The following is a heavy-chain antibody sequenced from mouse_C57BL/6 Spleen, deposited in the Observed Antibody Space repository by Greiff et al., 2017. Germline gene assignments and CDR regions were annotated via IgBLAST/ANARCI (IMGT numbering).Heavy chain of an antibody. CDR2: INPYNGDT. Sequence: VQLQQSGPELVKPGDSVKISCKASGYSFTGYFMNWVMQSHGKSLEWIGRINPYNGDTFYNQKFKGKATLTVDKSSSTAHMELRSLTSEDSAVCYCARGYGSSYPFAYWGQGTLVTVSA. V-gene: IGHV1-20*01. D-gene: IGHD1-1*01. J-gene: IGHJ3*01. CDR3: ARGYGSSYPFAY. CDR1: GYSFTGYF.